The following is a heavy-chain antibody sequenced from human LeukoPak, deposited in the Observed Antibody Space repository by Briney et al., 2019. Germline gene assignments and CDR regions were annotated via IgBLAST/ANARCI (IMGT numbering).Heavy chain of an antibody. V-gene: IGHV4-39*07. CDR2: IYTSGST. J-gene: IGHJ6*02. D-gene: IGHD4-11*01. CDR3: ARDITVTTGYYYYGMDV. Sequence: SETLSLTCTVSGGSISISSYYWGWIRQPPGKGLEWIGRIYTSGSTNYNPSLKSRVTMSVDTSKNQFSLKLSSVTAADTAVYYCARDITVTTGYYYYGMDVWGQGTTVTVSS. CDR1: GGSISISSYY.